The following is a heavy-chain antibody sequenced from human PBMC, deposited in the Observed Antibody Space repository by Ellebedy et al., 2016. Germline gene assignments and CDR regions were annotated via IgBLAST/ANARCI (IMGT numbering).Heavy chain of an antibody. D-gene: IGHD3-9*01. CDR2: IYYSGGT. Sequence: SETLSLXXTVSGSSITSSSYHWGWIRQPPGKGLAWIGSIYYSGGTYYNPSLKSRVTISVDTSKNQFSLKLSSMTAADTAVYYCARGTYDALTYTTETLDCWGQGTLVTVSS. V-gene: IGHV4-39*07. CDR3: ARGTYDALTYTTETLDC. J-gene: IGHJ4*02. CDR1: GSSITSSSYH.